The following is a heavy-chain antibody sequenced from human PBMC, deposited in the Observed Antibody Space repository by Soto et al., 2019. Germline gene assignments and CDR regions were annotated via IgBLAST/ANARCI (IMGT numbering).Heavy chain of an antibody. V-gene: IGHV3-48*01. J-gene: IGHJ6*02. Sequence: GGSLRLSCAASGFTFSSYSMNWVRQAPGKGLEWVSYISSSSSTIYYADSVKGRFTISRDNAKNCLYLQMNSLRAEDTAVYYCARGNYDFWSGYYPGPVFGYYYGMDVWGQGTTVTVSS. CDR2: ISSSSSTI. CDR3: ARGNYDFWSGYYPGPVFGYYYGMDV. CDR1: GFTFSSYS. D-gene: IGHD3-3*01.